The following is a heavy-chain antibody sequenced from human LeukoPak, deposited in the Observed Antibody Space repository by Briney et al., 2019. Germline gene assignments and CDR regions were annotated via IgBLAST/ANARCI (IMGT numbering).Heavy chain of an antibody. CDR1: GFTFNNYA. CDR2: ISGSGGTT. V-gene: IGHV3-23*01. J-gene: IGHJ4*02. CDR3: AKDFRIGYSAHFDY. D-gene: IGHD2-21*01. Sequence: GGSLILSCAASGFTFNNYAMNWVRQAPGKGLEWVSVISGSGGTTYYADSVKGRFSISRDNSKNTLYLQMDSLRGEDTAVYYCAKDFRIGYSAHFDYWGQGALVTVSS.